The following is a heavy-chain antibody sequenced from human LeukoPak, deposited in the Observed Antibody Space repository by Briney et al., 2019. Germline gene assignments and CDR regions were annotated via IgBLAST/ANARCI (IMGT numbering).Heavy chain of an antibody. Sequence: GASVKVSCKASGYTFTSYYMHWVRQAPGQGLEWMGIINPSGGSTIYAQKFQGRVTMTRDTSTSTVYMELSSLRSEDTAVYYCARGRRITMIVVALDYWGQGSLVTVSS. CDR1: GYTFTSYY. CDR2: INPSGGST. CDR3: ARGRRITMIVVALDY. J-gene: IGHJ4*02. D-gene: IGHD3-22*01. V-gene: IGHV1-46*01.